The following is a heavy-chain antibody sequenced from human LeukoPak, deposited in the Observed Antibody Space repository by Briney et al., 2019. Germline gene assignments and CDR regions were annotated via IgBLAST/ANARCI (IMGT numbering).Heavy chain of an antibody. Sequence: PSETLSLTCAVSGGSISSGGYSWSWIRQPPGKGLEWIGYVYHSGSTYYNPSLKSRVTISVDRSKNQFSLKLSSVTAADTAVYYCARGRYGDYGYWGQGTLVTVSS. CDR2: VYHSGST. CDR1: GGSISSGGYS. D-gene: IGHD4-17*01. CDR3: ARGRYGDYGY. V-gene: IGHV4-30-2*01. J-gene: IGHJ4*02.